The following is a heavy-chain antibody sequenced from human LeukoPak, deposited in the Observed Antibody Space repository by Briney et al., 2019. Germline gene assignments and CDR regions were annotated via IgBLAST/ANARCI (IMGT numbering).Heavy chain of an antibody. Sequence: ASVKVSCKASGYTFTSYYMHWVRQAPGQGLEWMGIINPSGGSTSYAQKFQGRVTMTRDMSTSTVYMELSSLRSEDTAVYYCAKGPKQLLVGSRGYYFDYWGQGTLVTVSS. V-gene: IGHV1-46*01. CDR2: INPSGGST. CDR1: GYTFTSYY. CDR3: AKGPKQLLVGSRGYYFDY. D-gene: IGHD6-13*01. J-gene: IGHJ4*02.